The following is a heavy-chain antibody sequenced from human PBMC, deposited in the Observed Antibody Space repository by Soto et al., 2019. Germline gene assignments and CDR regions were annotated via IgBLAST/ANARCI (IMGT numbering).Heavy chain of an antibody. CDR3: ARGNRGFGFWFDS. CDR2: ISSSGITI. J-gene: IGHJ5*01. CDR1: GFIFSDYY. V-gene: IGHV3-11*01. D-gene: IGHD3-16*01. Sequence: QVQLVDSGGKLVKSGGSLRLSCAASGFIFSDYYMTWIHQAPGKGLEWVSHISSSGITISYADSVKGRFTISRDNANNSLYLQMDGLRADDTAVYYCARGNRGFGFWFDSWGQGTPVTVSS.